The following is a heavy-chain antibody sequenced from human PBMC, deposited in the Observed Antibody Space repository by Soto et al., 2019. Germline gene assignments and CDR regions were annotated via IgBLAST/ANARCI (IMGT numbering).Heavy chain of an antibody. CDR1: GFTFSSYW. CDR3: AREFRAGWSNYYYGMDV. V-gene: IGHV3-7*03. J-gene: IGHJ6*02. D-gene: IGHD2-15*01. CDR2: IKQDRSEK. Sequence: VGSLRLSCAASGFTFSSYWMSWVRQAPGXGLEWVANIKQDRSEKYYVDSVKGRFTISRDNAKNSLYLQMNSLRAEDTAVYYCAREFRAGWSNYYYGMDVWGQGTTVTVSS.